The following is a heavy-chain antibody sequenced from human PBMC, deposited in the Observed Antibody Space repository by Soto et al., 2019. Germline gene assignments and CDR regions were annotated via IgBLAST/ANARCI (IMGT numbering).Heavy chain of an antibody. CDR2: IGAYNGNR. CDR3: ARVIGVASMDH. Sequence: QVQLVQSGAEVKKSGASVKVSCKASGYNFRNYGITWLRQAPGQGLEWMGWIGAYNGNRKYLQKLQGRVTMTTDTSTNTAYMELTSLKADDTAVYYCARVIGVASMDHWGQGTQVTVSS. D-gene: IGHD5-12*01. V-gene: IGHV1-18*01. J-gene: IGHJ4*02. CDR1: GYNFRNYG.